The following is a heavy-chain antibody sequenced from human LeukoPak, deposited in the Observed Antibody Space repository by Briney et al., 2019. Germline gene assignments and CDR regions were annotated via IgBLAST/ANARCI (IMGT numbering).Heavy chain of an antibody. CDR3: ARSYSSSDHYYYYGMDV. CDR1: GGSISSYY. CDR2: INYSRTT. J-gene: IGHJ6*02. V-gene: IGHV4-59*08. D-gene: IGHD6-13*01. Sequence: SESVSLTCTVSGGSISSYYWNWIRQPPGKGLEWIGYINYSRTTDYNPSLKSRVTISLDTSKNRFSLKLSSVTAADTAMYYCARSYSSSDHYYYYGMDVWGRGTTVTVS.